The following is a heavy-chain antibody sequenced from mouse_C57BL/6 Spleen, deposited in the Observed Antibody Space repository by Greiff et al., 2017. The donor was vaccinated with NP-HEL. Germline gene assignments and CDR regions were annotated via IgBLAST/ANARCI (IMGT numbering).Heavy chain of an antibody. V-gene: IGHV1-81*01. CDR3: AREEDITTVVDFDY. CDR1: GYTFTSYG. CDR2: IYPRSGNT. J-gene: IGHJ2*01. Sequence: VQLQESGAELARPGASVKLSCKASGYTFTSYGISWVKQRTGQGLEWIGEIYPRSGNTYYNEKFKGKATLTADKSSSTAYMELRSLTSEDSAVYFCAREEDITTVVDFDYWGQGTTLTVSS. D-gene: IGHD1-1*01.